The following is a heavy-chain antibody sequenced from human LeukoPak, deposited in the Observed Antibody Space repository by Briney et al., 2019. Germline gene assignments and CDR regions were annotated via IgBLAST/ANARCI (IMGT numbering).Heavy chain of an antibody. CDR3: AMRGDTLVIPATYMFEY. CDR1: GFTFSSYS. J-gene: IGHJ4*02. D-gene: IGHD2-2*01. Sequence: GGSLRLSCAASGFTFSSYSINWVRQAPGKGLEWVSYISSSGRTTYYADSVKGRFTISRDNAKSSLYLQMNSLRGEDTAVYYCAMRGDTLVIPATYMFEYWGQGTLVTVSS. CDR2: ISSSGRTT. V-gene: IGHV3-48*01.